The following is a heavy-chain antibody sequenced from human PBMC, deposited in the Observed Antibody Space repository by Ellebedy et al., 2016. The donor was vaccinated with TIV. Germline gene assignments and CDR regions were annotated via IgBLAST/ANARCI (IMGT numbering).Heavy chain of an antibody. V-gene: IGHV3-23*01. CDR1: GFTFSSYA. J-gene: IGHJ4*02. D-gene: IGHD6-19*01. CDR2: ISGTGGST. Sequence: GGSLRLSXAASGFTFSSYAMSWVRQAPGKGLEWVSAISGTGGSTYYADSVKGRFTLSRDNSKNTLYLQMNSLRAEDTAVYYCAKGRSGRYYFDYWGQGTLVTVSS. CDR3: AKGRSGRYYFDY.